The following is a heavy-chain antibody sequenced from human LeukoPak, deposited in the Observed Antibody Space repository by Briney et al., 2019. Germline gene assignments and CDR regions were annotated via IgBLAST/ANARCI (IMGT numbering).Heavy chain of an antibody. J-gene: IGHJ3*02. V-gene: IGHV5-51*01. Sequence: GESLKISCQGSGYSFTSYWIAWVRRMPGRGREWLGIIYPGGSYTTYNPSFQGECTISADKSISTAYLQRRSLKASDTAMYYCARRSGSDALDIWGQGTMVTVSS. CDR2: IYPGGSYT. CDR3: ARRSGSDALDI. D-gene: IGHD3-10*01. CDR1: GYSFTSYW.